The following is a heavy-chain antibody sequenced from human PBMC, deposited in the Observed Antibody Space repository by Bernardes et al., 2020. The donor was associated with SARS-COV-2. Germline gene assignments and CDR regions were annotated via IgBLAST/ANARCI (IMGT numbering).Heavy chain of an antibody. CDR3: ARHSGPGGTWYFDL. V-gene: IGHV3-11*06. CDR2: ISGGGSYT. D-gene: IGHD2-15*01. CDR1: GFNFANYK. Sequence: GGSLRLSCVASGFNFANYKMSWVRQAPGEGLEWLSHISGGGSYTYYTDSVTARFTISRDNAKNSLYLQMNSLRDEDTAVYYCARHSGPGGTWYFDLWGRGTLVNVSS. J-gene: IGHJ2*01.